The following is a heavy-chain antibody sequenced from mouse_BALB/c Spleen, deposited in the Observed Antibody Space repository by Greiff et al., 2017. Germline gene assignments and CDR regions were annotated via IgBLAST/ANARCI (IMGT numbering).Heavy chain of an antibody. CDR3: ARGGYYYGSRDFDY. J-gene: IGHJ2*01. Sequence: EVQLQQSGPGLVKPSQSLSITCTATGYSITSDFVCYWIQQFPGNKLERMCYIRYSGSTSYNPSLKSRISITRDTSKNQFFLQLNSVTTEDTATYYCARGGYYYGSRDFDYWGQGTTLTVSS. CDR2: IRYSGST. V-gene: IGHV3-2*02. CDR1: GYSITSDFV. D-gene: IGHD1-1*01.